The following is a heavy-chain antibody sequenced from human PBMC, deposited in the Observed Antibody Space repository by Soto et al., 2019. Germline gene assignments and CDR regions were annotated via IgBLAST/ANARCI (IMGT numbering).Heavy chain of an antibody. CDR3: ARDISCYDWYLDAFDI. CDR1: GFTFSDYY. V-gene: IGHV3-11*01. D-gene: IGHD5-12*01. CDR2: ISSSGSTI. J-gene: IGHJ3*02. Sequence: QVQLVESGGGLVKPGGSLRLSCAASGFTFSDYYMSWIRQAPGKGLEWVSYISSSGSTIYYADSVKGRFTISRDNAKKSLYLQMSSLRAEDTAVYYCARDISCYDWYLDAFDIWGQGTMVTVSS.